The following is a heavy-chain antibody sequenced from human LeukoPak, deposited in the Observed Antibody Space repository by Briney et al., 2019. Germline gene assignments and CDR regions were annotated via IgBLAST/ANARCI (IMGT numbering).Heavy chain of an antibody. Sequence: ASVKVSCKVSGYTLTELSMHWVRQAPGKGLEWMGGFDPEDGETIYAQKFQGRVTMTEDTSTDTAYMELSSLRSEDTAVYYCATGAPHYYDSSGYYPFDYWAREPWSPSPQ. CDR1: GYTLTELS. V-gene: IGHV1-24*01. D-gene: IGHD3-22*01. CDR3: ATGAPHYYDSSGYYPFDY. CDR2: FDPEDGET. J-gene: IGHJ4*02.